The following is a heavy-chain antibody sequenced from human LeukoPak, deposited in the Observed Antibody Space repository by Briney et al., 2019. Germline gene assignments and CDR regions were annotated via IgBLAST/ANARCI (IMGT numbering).Heavy chain of an antibody. CDR1: GGSISSSSYY. CDR2: IYYSGST. J-gene: IGHJ5*02. Sequence: SETLSLTCTVSGGSISSSSYYWGWIRQPPGKGLEWIGSIYYSGSTYYNPSLKSRVTISVDTSKNQFSLKLSSVTAADTAVYYCARTATNWFDPWGQGTLVTVSS. CDR3: ARTATNWFDP. V-gene: IGHV4-39*01. D-gene: IGHD1-1*01.